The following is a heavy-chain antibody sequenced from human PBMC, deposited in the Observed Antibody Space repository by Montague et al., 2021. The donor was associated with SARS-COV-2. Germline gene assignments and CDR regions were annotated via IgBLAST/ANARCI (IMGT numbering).Heavy chain of an antibody. V-gene: IGHV4-39*07. D-gene: IGHD2-2*02. Sequence: SETLSLTCTVSGDSISSSNYYWSWIRQPPGKGLEWIGEINHSGSTNYSPSLKSRVTISVDTSKNQFSLKLSSVTAADTAVYYCASLTLGYCSSTSCYSDWFDPWGQGTLVTVSS. CDR2: INHSGST. CDR3: ASLTLGYCSSTSCYSDWFDP. CDR1: GDSISSSNYY. J-gene: IGHJ5*02.